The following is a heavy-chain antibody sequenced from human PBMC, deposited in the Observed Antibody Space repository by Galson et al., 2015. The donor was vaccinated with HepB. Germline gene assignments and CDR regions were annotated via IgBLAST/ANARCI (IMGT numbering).Heavy chain of an antibody. CDR2: ISSSSSYI. CDR3: ARVISAGPYYYDSSGYPDY. Sequence: SLRLSCAASGFTFSSYSMNWVRQAPGKGLEWVSSISSSSSYIYYADSVKGRFTISRDNAKNSLYLQMNSLRAEDTAVYYCARVISAGPYYYDSSGYPDYWGQGTLVTVSS. V-gene: IGHV3-21*01. D-gene: IGHD3-22*01. J-gene: IGHJ4*02. CDR1: GFTFSSYS.